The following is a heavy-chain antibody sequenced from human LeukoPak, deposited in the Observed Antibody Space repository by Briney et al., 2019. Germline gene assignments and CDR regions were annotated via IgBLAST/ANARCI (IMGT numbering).Heavy chain of an antibody. D-gene: IGHD3-10*01. J-gene: IGHJ5*02. CDR2: MNPNSGNT. V-gene: IGHV1-8*03. Sequence: ASVKVSCKASGYTFTSYDINRVRQATGQGLEWMRWMNPNSGNTGYAQKFQGRVTITRNTSISTAYMELSSLRSEDTAVYYCARGRGHYYGSGSWQPWGQGTLVTVSS. CDR1: GYTFTSYD. CDR3: ARGRGHYYGSGSWQP.